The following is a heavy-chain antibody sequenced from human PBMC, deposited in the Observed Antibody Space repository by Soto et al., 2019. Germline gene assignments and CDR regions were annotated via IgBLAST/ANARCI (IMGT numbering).Heavy chain of an antibody. CDR1: GDTFTDYY. V-gene: IGHV1-2*04. CDR2: INPNSGVT. Sequence: VQLVQSGAEVKKPGASVKVSCKASGDTFTDYYMHWVRQAPGQGLEWMGWINPNSGVTKYAQKFRGWVTLTRDTSIRTVYMELSRLKSDDTAVYYCARESGGATATLDYYYFYMDVLGKGTTVTVSS. J-gene: IGHJ6*03. CDR3: ARESGGATATLDYYYFYMDV. D-gene: IGHD5-12*01.